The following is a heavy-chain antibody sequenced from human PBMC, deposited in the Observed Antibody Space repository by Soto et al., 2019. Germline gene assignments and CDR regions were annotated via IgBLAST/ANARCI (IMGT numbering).Heavy chain of an antibody. CDR2: INHSGST. CDR1: GGSFSGYY. D-gene: IGHD3-22*01. V-gene: IGHV4-34*01. Sequence: SETLSLTCAVYGGSFSGYYWRWIRQPPGKGLECIGEINHSGSTNYNPSLKSRVTISVDTSKNQFSLKLSSVTAADTAVYYCARARTREHDSIGYCYDYCGQGTRVTVSS. CDR3: ARARTREHDSIGYCYDY. J-gene: IGHJ4*02.